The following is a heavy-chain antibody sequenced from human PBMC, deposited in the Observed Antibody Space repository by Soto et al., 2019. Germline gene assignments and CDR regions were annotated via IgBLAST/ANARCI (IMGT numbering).Heavy chain of an antibody. V-gene: IGHV1-18*01. CDR2: ISAYNDYT. J-gene: IGHJ4*02. D-gene: IGHD1-1*01. Sequence: QIQLVQSGAEVKKPGASVKVSCKASGYTFTDHGISWVRQAPGQGLEWMGWISAYNDYTAYAQKFQGRVTMTTDKYTTTAYMKLTSLTSDDTAVYYCAKDRPSLTTNFLDVYWGQGTLVSVSS. CDR3: AKDRPSLTTNFLDVY. CDR1: GYTFTDHG.